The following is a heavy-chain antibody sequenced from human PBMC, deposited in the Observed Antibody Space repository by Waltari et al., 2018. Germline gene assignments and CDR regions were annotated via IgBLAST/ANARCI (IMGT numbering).Heavy chain of an antibody. D-gene: IGHD2-2*01. CDR1: GYSFTNYA. CDR3: AREVVPAAKIVVNWFDP. J-gene: IGHJ5*02. V-gene: IGHV7-4-1*02. Sequence: QVQLVQSGSEWKKPGASVKVSCKAYGYSFTNYAINWGRQAPGHGFELMGGIRSNLENPAYTQVFTRLFVFSLDTSVSTAYLQINDLKAEDTAIDYCAREVVPAAKIVVNWFDPWGQGTQVTVSS. CDR2: IRSNLENP.